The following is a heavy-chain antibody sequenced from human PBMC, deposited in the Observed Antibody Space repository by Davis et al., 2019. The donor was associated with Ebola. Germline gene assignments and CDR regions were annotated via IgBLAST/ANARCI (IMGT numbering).Heavy chain of an antibody. Sequence: GESLKISCAASGFTFNKYGMSWVRQALGKGLEWVAAVSRKGGIYYSDSVKGRFTVSRDTSKDTLFLQMDSLRDEDTAVYYCAKEMRGTADNHWGQGTLVTVSS. V-gene: IGHV3-23*01. D-gene: IGHD1/OR15-1a*01. J-gene: IGHJ4*02. CDR1: GFTFNKYG. CDR2: VSRKGGI. CDR3: AKEMRGTADNH.